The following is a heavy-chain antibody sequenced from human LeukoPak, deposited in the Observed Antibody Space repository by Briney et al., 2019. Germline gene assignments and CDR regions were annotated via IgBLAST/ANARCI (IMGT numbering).Heavy chain of an antibody. CDR3: ARSSGGDSLDYYYYYMDV. CDR2: IYHSGST. D-gene: IGHD2-21*01. CDR1: GGSISSSSYY. J-gene: IGHJ6*03. Sequence: PSETLSLTCTVSGGSISSSSYYWGWIRQPPGKGLEWIGYIYHSGSTYYNPSLKSRVTISVDRSKNQFSLKLSSVTAADTAVYYCARSSGGDSLDYYYYYMDVWGKGTTVTVSS. V-gene: IGHV4-39*07.